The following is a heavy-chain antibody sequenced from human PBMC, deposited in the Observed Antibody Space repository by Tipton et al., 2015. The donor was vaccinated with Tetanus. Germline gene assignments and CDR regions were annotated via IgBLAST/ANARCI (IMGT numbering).Heavy chain of an antibody. J-gene: IGHJ4*02. Sequence: TLSLTCTVSGASISNNFFYWGWIRQSPGRGLEWIGTIHFGGDTAYNPSLRSRVTISVDTSRNHVSLKMTSGTAADTALYYCSSGSGTAISEDWGQGTLVTVSS. CDR1: GASISNNFFY. D-gene: IGHD1-7*01. V-gene: IGHV4-39*02. CDR3: SSGSGTAISED. CDR2: IHFGGDT.